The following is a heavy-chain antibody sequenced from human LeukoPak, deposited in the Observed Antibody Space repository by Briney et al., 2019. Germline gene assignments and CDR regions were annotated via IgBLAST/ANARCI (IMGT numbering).Heavy chain of an antibody. CDR2: ISYDGSNK. V-gene: IGHV3-30*19. J-gene: IGHJ4*02. CDR3: ARDEEDYDYVWGSYRIRGFDY. Sequence: PRRSLRLSCAASGFTFSSYGTHWVRQAPGKGLEWVAVISYDGSNKYYADSVKGRFTISRDNSKNTLYLQMNSLRAEDTAVYYCARDEEDYDYVWGSYRIRGFDYWGQGTLVTVSS. CDR1: GFTFSSYG. D-gene: IGHD3-16*02.